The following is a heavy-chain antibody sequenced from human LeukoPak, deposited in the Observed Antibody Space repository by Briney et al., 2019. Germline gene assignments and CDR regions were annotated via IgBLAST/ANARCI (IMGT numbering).Heavy chain of an antibody. CDR1: GYTFTSYH. J-gene: IGHJ4*02. CDR3: ARGGWIQLWFIFGY. V-gene: IGHV1-2*02. Sequence: ASVKVSCKASGYTFTSYHLHWVRQAPGQGLEWMGWINPNSGGTNYAQKFQGRVTMTRDTSISTAYMELSRLRSDDTAVYYCARGGWIQLWFIFGYWGQGTLVTVSS. D-gene: IGHD5-18*01. CDR2: INPNSGGT.